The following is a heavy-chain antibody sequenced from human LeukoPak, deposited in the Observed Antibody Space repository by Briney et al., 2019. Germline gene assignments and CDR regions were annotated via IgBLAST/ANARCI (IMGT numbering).Heavy chain of an antibody. D-gene: IGHD2-2*01. CDR3: ARLQPGDY. CDR2: MNTNSGNT. Sequence: SAKVSCTASGYTLTSYATKWVRPAPGQGLEWMGWMNTNSGNTGYAQKFQGRVTMARDTSISTAYMGLNSLNSEDAAVYYCARLQPGDYWGQGTLVTVSS. CDR1: GYTLTSYA. J-gene: IGHJ4*02. V-gene: IGHV1-8*01.